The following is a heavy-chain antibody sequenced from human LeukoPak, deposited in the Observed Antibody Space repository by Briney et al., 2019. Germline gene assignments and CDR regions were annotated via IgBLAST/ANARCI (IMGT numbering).Heavy chain of an antibody. J-gene: IGHJ4*02. CDR2: ISGSGGSR. CDR3: AKGKDTYSYDSSGYYFGEY. V-gene: IGHV3-23*01. CDR1: GFTFSSYA. Sequence: GTSLRLSCAGSGFTFSSYAMSWVRQAPGKGLEWVSPISGSGGSRYYADSVKGRFTISRDNSKNTLYLQMKSLRAEDTAVYYCAKGKDTYSYDSSGYYFGEYWGQGTLVTVSS. D-gene: IGHD3-22*01.